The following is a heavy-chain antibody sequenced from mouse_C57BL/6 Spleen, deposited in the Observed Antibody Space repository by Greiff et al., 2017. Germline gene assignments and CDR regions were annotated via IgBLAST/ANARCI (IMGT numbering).Heavy chain of an antibody. CDR1: GFTFSNYW. CDR2: IRLKSDNYAT. CDR3: TEGAWFAY. Sequence: EVKVVESGGGLVQPGGSMKLSCVASGFTFSNYWMNWVRQSPEKGLEWVAQIRLKSDNYATHYAESVKGRFTISRDDSKSSVYRQMNNLRAEDTGIYYCTEGAWFAYWGQGTLVTVSA. J-gene: IGHJ3*01. V-gene: IGHV6-3*01.